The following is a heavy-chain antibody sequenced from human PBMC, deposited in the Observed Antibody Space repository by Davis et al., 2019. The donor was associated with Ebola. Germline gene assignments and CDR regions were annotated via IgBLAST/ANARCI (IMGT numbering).Heavy chain of an antibody. CDR1: GGTFSTYT. V-gene: IGHV1-69*13. Sequence: SVKVSCKASGGTFSTYTITWVRQAPGQGLEWMGGIIPIFDTTNYAQKFQGRVTITADESTSTAYMELSSLTSEDTAVYYCAGGYSGSTPDYWGQGTLVTVSS. CDR2: IIPIFDTT. J-gene: IGHJ4*02. CDR3: AGGYSGSTPDY. D-gene: IGHD5-12*01.